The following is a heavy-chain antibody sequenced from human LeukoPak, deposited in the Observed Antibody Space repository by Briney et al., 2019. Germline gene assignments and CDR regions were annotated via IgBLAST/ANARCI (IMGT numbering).Heavy chain of an antibody. CDR3: ARVGLRWELLNYFDY. Sequence: ASVKVSCKASGYTFTGYYMHWVRQAPGQGLERMGWINPNSGGTNYAQKFQGRVTMTRDTSISTAYMELSRLRSDDTAVYYCARVGLRWELLNYFDYWGQGTLVTVSS. CDR2: INPNSGGT. J-gene: IGHJ4*02. V-gene: IGHV1-2*02. CDR1: GYTFTGYY. D-gene: IGHD1-26*01.